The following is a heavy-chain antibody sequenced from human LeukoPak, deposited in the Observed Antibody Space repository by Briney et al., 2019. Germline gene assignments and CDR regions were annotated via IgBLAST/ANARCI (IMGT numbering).Heavy chain of an antibody. J-gene: IGHJ4*02. CDR1: GGSISSSSYY. Sequence: PSETLSLTCTVSGGSISSSSYYWGWLHQPPGTGLEWIGSIYYSGSTYYNPSLKSRVTISVDTSKNQFSLKLSSVTAADTAVYYCARIRGITYYFDYWGQGTLVTVSS. V-gene: IGHV4-39*01. CDR3: ARIRGITYYFDY. D-gene: IGHD3-16*01. CDR2: IYYSGST.